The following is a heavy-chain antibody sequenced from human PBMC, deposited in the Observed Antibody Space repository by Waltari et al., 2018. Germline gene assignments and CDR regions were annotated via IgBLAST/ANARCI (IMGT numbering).Heavy chain of an antibody. Sequence: QVQLVQSEAEVRKPGASVKVSCQASGHNCIDYYVHWVRQAPGQGLEWMGWVNPNSGGTMYLRKFEGWVTFSTDTSVNTAYMEVTRLKSDDTATYFCARARAWGPKAFDVWGQGTRLTVSS. D-gene: IGHD7-27*01. CDR3: ARARAWGPKAFDV. CDR2: VNPNSGGT. J-gene: IGHJ3*01. V-gene: IGHV1-2*04. CDR1: GHNCIDYY.